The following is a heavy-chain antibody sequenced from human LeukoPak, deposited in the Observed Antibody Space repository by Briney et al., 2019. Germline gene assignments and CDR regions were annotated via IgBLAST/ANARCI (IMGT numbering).Heavy chain of an antibody. J-gene: IGHJ5*02. CDR2: IYYSGST. V-gene: IGHV4-59*12. CDR3: ARDDPRGKTDLVVPAAMGGNWFDP. D-gene: IGHD2-2*01. CDR1: GGSISSYY. Sequence: RASETLSLTCTVSGGSISSYYWSWIRQPPGKGLEWIGYIYYSGSTNYNPSLKSRVTISVDTSKNQFSLKLSSVTAADTAVYYCARDDPRGKTDLVVPAAMGGNWFDPWGQGTLVTVSS.